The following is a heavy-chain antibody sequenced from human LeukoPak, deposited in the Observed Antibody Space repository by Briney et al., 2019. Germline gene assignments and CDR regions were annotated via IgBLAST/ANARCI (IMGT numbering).Heavy chain of an antibody. J-gene: IGHJ5*02. Sequence: GGSLRLSCEASGFTFSSYNMHWVRQAPGKGLEWVAVISSDETNIRYGDSVRGRFTVSRDNAKNTVYLQMNSLGADDTAVYYCAKDPYRVVFATGNYLDPWGQGTLVTVSS. D-gene: IGHD2-15*01. CDR3: AKDPYRVVFATGNYLDP. CDR1: GFTFSSYN. CDR2: ISSDETNI. V-gene: IGHV3-30*18.